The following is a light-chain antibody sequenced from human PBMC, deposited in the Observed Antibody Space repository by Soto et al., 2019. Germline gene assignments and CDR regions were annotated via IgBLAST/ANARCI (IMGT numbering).Light chain of an antibody. CDR1: QSVDSDY. CDR3: QQFAISTT. CDR2: GTA. Sequence: EIVLTQSPGTLSLSPGERATFSCRASQSVDSDYLAWYQQKPGQAPRLLIYGTANRAFGIPDRFSGSGSGTDFTLTISSLQPDDVATYYCQQFAISTTFGQGTKVEVK. V-gene: IGKV3-20*01. J-gene: IGKJ1*01.